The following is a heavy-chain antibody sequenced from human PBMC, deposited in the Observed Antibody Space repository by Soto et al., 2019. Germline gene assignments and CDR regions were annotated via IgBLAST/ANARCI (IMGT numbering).Heavy chain of an antibody. V-gene: IGHV4-59*13. CDR1: GASISDDD. CDR3: ARVETTETTAGGYFHGLHV. J-gene: IGHJ6*02. Sequence: SGTLSLTCTVSGASISDDDWSWIRQPPGEGLEWIGYIYYSGSTSYNPSLKSRVTISLDMSKNQFSLKLSSVTAADTAVYYCARVETTETTAGGYFHGLHVWLPGTTVTLSS. CDR2: IYYSGST. D-gene: IGHD4-17*01.